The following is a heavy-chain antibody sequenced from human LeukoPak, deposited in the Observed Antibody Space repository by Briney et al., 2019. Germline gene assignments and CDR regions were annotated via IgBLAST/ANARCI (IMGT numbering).Heavy chain of an antibody. V-gene: IGHV2-5*02. J-gene: IGHJ4*02. Sequence: ESGPTLVNPTQTLTRTCTFSGFSLNTRGVGVGWIRQPPGRALEWLALIYWDDDRRYSPSLKSRLTITKDTSKNQVVLTMTNMDPVDTATYFCAHRKNYYDSSVFDNWGQGTLVTVSS. D-gene: IGHD3-22*01. CDR3: AHRKNYYDSSVFDN. CDR2: IYWDDDR. CDR1: GFSLNTRGVG.